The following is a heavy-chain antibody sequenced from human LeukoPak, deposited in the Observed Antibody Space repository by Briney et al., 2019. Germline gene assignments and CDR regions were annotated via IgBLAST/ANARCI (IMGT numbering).Heavy chain of an antibody. Sequence: GGSLRLSCAASGFTFSSYSMNWVRRAPGKGLEWVSSISSSSSYIYYADSVKGRFTISRDNAKNSLYLQMNSLRAEDTAVYYCARDQTSGSYPADYWGQGTLVTVSS. CDR3: ARDQTSGSYPADY. CDR2: ISSSSSYI. J-gene: IGHJ4*02. CDR1: GFTFSSYS. V-gene: IGHV3-21*01. D-gene: IGHD1-26*01.